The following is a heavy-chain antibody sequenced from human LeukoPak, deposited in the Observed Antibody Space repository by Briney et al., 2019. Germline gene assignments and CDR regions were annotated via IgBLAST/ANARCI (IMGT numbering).Heavy chain of an antibody. V-gene: IGHV4-61*10. J-gene: IGHJ4*02. CDR3: ARDGNAL. CDR2: IYYSGGT. D-gene: IGHD1-1*01. CDR1: GDSISTGTYY. Sequence: SETLSLTCTVSGDSISTGTYYWSWIRQPAGKGLEWIGSIYYSGGTYYNPSLKSRVTISIDTSKNQFSLKLRSVTAADTAVYYCARDGNALWGQGTLVTVSS.